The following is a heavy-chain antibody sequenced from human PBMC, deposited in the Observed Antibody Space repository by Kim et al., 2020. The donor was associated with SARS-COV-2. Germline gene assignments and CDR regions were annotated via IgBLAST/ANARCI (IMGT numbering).Heavy chain of an antibody. CDR3: ARDNMVYEIDY. CDR1: GFTFSSYW. D-gene: IGHD2-8*01. Sequence: GGSLRLSCAASGFTFSSYWMSWVRQAPGKGLEWVANIKQDGSDKYYVDSVKGRFTISRDNAKNSLYLQMNSLRAEDTAVYYCARDNMVYEIDYWGQGTLVTVSS. CDR2: IKQDGSDK. V-gene: IGHV3-7*03. J-gene: IGHJ4*02.